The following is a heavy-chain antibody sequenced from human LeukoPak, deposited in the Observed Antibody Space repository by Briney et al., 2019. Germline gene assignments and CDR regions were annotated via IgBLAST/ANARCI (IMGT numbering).Heavy chain of an antibody. D-gene: IGHD5-24*01. Sequence: GGSLRLSCAASGFTFSSYWMHWVRQAPGKGLVWVSRINSDGSSTSYADSVKGRFTTSRDNAKNTLYLQMNSLRAEDTAVYYCARVMGRRNAFDIWGQGTMVTVSS. CDR1: GFTFSSYW. CDR2: INSDGSST. J-gene: IGHJ3*02. V-gene: IGHV3-74*01. CDR3: ARVMGRRNAFDI.